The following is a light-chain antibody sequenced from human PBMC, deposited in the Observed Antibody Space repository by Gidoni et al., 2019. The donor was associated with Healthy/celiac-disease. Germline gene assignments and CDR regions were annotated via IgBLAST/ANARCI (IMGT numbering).Light chain of an antibody. CDR3: QQYYSTPRT. CDR2: WAS. CDR1: QSVLYSSNNKNY. J-gene: IGKJ4*01. Sequence: RATINCKSSQSVLYSSNNKNYLAWYQQKPGQPPKLLIYWASTRESGVPDRFNGSGSGTDFTLTISSLQAEDVAVYYCQQYYSTPRTFGGGTKVEIK. V-gene: IGKV4-1*01.